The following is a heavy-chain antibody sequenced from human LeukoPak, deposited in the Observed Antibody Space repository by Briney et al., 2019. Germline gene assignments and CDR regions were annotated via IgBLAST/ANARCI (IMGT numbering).Heavy chain of an antibody. V-gene: IGHV4-34*01. D-gene: IGHD2-15*01. CDR1: GGSFSGYY. Sequence: SETLSLACAVNGGSFSGYYWSWIRQPPGKGLEWIGEINHSGNTNYNPSLKSRVTISVDTSKNQFSLKLSPVTAADTAVYYCARGACSGGSCYNWFDPWGQGTLVTVSS. CDR3: ARGACSGGSCYNWFDP. CDR2: INHSGNT. J-gene: IGHJ5*02.